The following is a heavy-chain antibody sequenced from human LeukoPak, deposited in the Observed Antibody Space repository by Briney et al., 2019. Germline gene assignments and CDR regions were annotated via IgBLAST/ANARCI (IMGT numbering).Heavy chain of an antibody. D-gene: IGHD2-2*01. J-gene: IGHJ3*02. V-gene: IGHV4-61*02. Sequence: SQTLSLTCTVSGGSISSGSYYWSWIRQPAGKGLEWIGRIYTSGSTNYNPSLKSRVTISVDTSKNQFSLKLSSVTAADTAVYYCARAPDCSSPSCYPGSDAFDIWGQGTMVTVSS. CDR2: IYTSGST. CDR3: ARAPDCSSPSCYPGSDAFDI. CDR1: GGSISSGSYY.